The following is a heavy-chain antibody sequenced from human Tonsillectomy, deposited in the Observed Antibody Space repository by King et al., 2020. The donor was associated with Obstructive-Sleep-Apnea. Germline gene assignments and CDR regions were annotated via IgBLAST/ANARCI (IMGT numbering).Heavy chain of an antibody. CDR2: MYYSGNT. D-gene: IGHD4-17*01. J-gene: IGHJ4*02. CDR3: ARHRGVEDYGDYGDYFDY. V-gene: IGHV4-59*08. CDR1: GGSISNYY. Sequence: QLQESGPGLVKPSETLSLTCTVSGGSISNYYWSWIRQPPGKGLEWIGYMYYSGNTNFNPSLMSRVTISADTSTIQFSLRLSSVTAADTAVYYCARHRGVEDYGDYGDYFDYWGQGTLVTVSS.